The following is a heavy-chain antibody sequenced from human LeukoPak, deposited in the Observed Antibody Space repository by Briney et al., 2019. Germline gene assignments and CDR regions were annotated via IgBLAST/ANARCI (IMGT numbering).Heavy chain of an antibody. CDR2: IYYSGST. V-gene: IGHV4-4*02. CDR3: ARGLNGYYDILTGYYPRDSDY. Sequence: SETLSLTCAVSGGSISSGNWWSWVRQPPGKGLEWIGSIYYSGSTYYNPSLKSRVTISVDTSKNQFSLKLSSVTAADTAVYYCARGLNGYYDILTGYYPRDSDYWGQGTLVTVSS. CDR1: GGSISSGNW. D-gene: IGHD3-9*01. J-gene: IGHJ4*02.